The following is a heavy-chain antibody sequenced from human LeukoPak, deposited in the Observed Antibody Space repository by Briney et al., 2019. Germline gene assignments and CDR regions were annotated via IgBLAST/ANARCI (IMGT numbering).Heavy chain of an antibody. CDR2: ISSSSSYT. V-gene: IGHV3-11*06. J-gene: IGHJ4*02. CDR1: GFTFSDYY. D-gene: IGHD3-22*01. CDR3: ARLDDSSGYSDY. Sequence: GGSLRLSCAASGFTFSDYYMSWIRQAPGKGLEWVSYISSSSSYTNYADSVKGRLTISRDNAKNSLYLQMNSLRAEDTAVYYCARLDDSSGYSDYWGQGTLVTVSS.